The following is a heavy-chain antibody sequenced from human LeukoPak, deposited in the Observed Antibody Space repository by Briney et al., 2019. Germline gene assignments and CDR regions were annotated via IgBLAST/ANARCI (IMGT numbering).Heavy chain of an antibody. D-gene: IGHD6-13*01. CDR3: ARTGIAAAEGAFDI. CDR2: INHSGGST. CDR1: GYTYTSYY. Sequence: ASVKVTCKASGYTYTSYYMHWVRQAPAQGLAWMGIINHSGGSTSKAQKFQGRVTMTRDTCTSAVYMELSLLGSEDTAVYYCARTGIAAAEGAFDIWGQGTMVTVSS. V-gene: IGHV1-46*01. J-gene: IGHJ3*02.